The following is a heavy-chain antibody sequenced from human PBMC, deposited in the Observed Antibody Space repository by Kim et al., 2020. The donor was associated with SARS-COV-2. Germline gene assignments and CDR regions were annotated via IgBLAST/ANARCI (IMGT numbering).Heavy chain of an antibody. Sequence: ASVKVSCKASGYTFTSYGISWVRQAPGQGLEWMGWISAYNGNTNYAQKLQGRVTMTTDTSMSTAYMELRSLRSDDTAVYYCARVQYYDFWSGYPLYYYYGMDVWGQGTTVTVSS. CDR1: GYTFTSYG. J-gene: IGHJ6*02. CDR2: ISAYNGNT. CDR3: ARVQYYDFWSGYPLYYYYGMDV. V-gene: IGHV1-18*04. D-gene: IGHD3-3*01.